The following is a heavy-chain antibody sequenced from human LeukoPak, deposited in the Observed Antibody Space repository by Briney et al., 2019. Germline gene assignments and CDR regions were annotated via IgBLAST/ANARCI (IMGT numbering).Heavy chain of an antibody. J-gene: IGHJ4*02. CDR3: ARIEDSTHGLLDY. CDR2: FIPFSGTS. D-gene: IGHD5-12*01. V-gene: IGHV1-69*05. CDR1: GGSFNNYA. Sequence: SVKVSCKAPGGSFNNYAISWVRQAPGHGLEWMGRFIPFSGTSDYAHKFQARVTITMDESTAYMELSSLRPEDTAVYYCARIEDSTHGLLDYWGQGTLVTVSS.